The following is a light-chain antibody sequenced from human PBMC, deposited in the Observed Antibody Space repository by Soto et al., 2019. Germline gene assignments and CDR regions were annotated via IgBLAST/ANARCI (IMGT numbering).Light chain of an antibody. Sequence: VLPQSPDTLSLSPGDRATLSCRASQSVRSTFLAWYQQKPGQAPRLLIYGASNRAAGIPERFSGSASGTEFTLTSSRLEPDDSAVYYCQQYHDSPMNTFDQGTKLQIK. CDR3: QQYHDSPMNT. CDR1: QSVRSTF. CDR2: GAS. J-gene: IGKJ2*01. V-gene: IGKV3-20*01.